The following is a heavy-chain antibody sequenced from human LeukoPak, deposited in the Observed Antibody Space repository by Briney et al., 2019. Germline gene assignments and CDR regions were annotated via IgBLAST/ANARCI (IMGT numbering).Heavy chain of an antibody. CDR1: GYTFTSYA. V-gene: IGHV1-3*03. D-gene: IGHD1-1*01. CDR2: INAGNGNT. J-gene: IGHJ4*02. Sequence: ASVKVSCKASGYTFTSYAMHWVRQDPGQRLEWMGWINAGNGNTKYSQEFQGRVTMTRDMSTSTGFMELTSLRSEDTAVYFCTREPPSTGYYDYWGQGTLVTVSS. CDR3: TREPPSTGYYDY.